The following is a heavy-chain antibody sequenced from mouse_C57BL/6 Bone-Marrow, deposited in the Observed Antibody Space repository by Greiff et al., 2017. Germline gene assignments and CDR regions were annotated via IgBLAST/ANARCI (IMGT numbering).Heavy chain of an antibody. J-gene: IGHJ3*01. Sequence: VQLQQSGAELVQPGASVKLSCTASGFNIKDYYMHWVQQRPEQGLEWIGRIGFKDGESKHAPKVQGKATITADTSSNTAYLQLSSLTSEDTAVYYCARRKARFAYWGQGTLVTVSA. V-gene: IGHV14-2*01. CDR2: IGFKDGES. CDR1: GFNIKDYY. CDR3: ARRKARFAY.